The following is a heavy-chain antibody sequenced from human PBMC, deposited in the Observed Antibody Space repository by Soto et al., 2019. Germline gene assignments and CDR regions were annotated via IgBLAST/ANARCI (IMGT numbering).Heavy chain of an antibody. J-gene: IGHJ5*02. Sequence: PGGSLRLSCAASGFTFSSYWMHWVRQAPGKGLVWVSRINSDGSSTSYADSVKGRFTISRDNAKNTLYLQMNSLRAEDTAVYYCARESRGYSGYENWFDPWGQGTLVTVSS. CDR3: ARESRGYSGYENWFDP. V-gene: IGHV3-74*01. CDR2: INSDGSST. CDR1: GFTFSSYW. D-gene: IGHD5-12*01.